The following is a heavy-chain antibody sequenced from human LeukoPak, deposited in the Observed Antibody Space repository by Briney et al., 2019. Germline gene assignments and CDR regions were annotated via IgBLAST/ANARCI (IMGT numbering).Heavy chain of an antibody. CDR3: ARQKPAAGIADGYYFDY. Sequence: PSETLSLTCSVSGGSISSSSYYWGWVRQPPGKGLEWIGSIFYSGSTYYNPSLKSRVTMSVDTSKNQFSLMLTSVTAADTAVYYCARQKPAAGIADGYYFDYWGQGTLVTVSS. D-gene: IGHD6-13*01. V-gene: IGHV4-39*07. J-gene: IGHJ4*02. CDR1: GGSISSSSYY. CDR2: IFYSGST.